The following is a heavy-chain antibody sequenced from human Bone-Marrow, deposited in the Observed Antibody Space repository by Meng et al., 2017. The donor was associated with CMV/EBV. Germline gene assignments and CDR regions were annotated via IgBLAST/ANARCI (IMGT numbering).Heavy chain of an antibody. D-gene: IGHD1-7*01. J-gene: IGHJ2*01. V-gene: IGHV3-21*01. Sequence: GESLKISSAPSGFTFCSYSLNWVRQGPGKGLEWVSSIRGSGGYIYYADSVKGRFTISRDNAKNSLYLQMNSLRVEDTAMYYCAKTGNDLTPYPTATTTGYIDLWGRGTLVTVSS. CDR1: GFTFCSYS. CDR2: IRGSGGYI. CDR3: AKTGNDLTPYPTATTTGYIDL.